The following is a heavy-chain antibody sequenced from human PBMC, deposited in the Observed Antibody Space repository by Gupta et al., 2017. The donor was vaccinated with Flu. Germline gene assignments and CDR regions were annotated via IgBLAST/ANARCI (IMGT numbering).Heavy chain of an antibody. Sequence: QVTLKESGPVLVKHTETHTLTCTVSGFSLRSGRLGVGWIRQPPGKALEWLGLIFPNDEKSYSPSLRSRLTISKDTSKGQVVLTMTNMDPVDTATYCCARYDTDYYDDSGDALDVWCQGTVVTVSS. D-gene: IGHD3-22*01. CDR2: IFPNDEK. CDR1: GFSLRSGRLG. V-gene: IGHV2-26*01. J-gene: IGHJ3*01. CDR3: ARYDTDYYDDSGDALDV.